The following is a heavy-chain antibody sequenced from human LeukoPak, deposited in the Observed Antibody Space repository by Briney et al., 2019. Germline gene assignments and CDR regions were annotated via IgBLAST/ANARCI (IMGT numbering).Heavy chain of an antibody. CDR2: INAGNGDT. CDR3: ARARDSNRHLDF. V-gene: IGHV1-3*01. J-gene: IGHJ4*02. CDR1: GYTFTDYA. D-gene: IGHD6-13*01. Sequence: GASVKVSCKASGYTFTDYAIHWVRQTPGQGLEWVGWINAGNGDTKYSQRLQGRVAISRDTSASSAYMELYGLRSEDTALYYCARARDSNRHLDFWGQGTLVTVSS.